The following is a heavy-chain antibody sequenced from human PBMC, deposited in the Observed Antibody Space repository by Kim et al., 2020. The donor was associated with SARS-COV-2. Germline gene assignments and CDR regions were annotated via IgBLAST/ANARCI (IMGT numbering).Heavy chain of an antibody. J-gene: IGHJ6*03. Sequence: ASVKVSCKASGYTFTSYDINWVRQATGQGLEWMGWMNPNSGNTGYAQKFQGRVTMTRNTSISTAYMELSSLRSEDTAVYYCARAARGSTMIVVVPLYYYYMDVWGKGTTVTVSS. D-gene: IGHD3-22*01. CDR2: MNPNSGNT. CDR3: ARAARGSTMIVVVPLYYYYMDV. CDR1: GYTFTSYD. V-gene: IGHV1-8*01.